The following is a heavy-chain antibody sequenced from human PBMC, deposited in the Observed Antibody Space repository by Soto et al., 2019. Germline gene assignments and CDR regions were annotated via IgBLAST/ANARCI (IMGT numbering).Heavy chain of an antibody. CDR3: AREPRDRAAFSL. CDR1: GGNFNNYA. V-gene: IGHV1-69*06. J-gene: IGHJ3*01. CDR2: IIPIIDST. D-gene: IGHD2-21*01. Sequence: QVQLVQSGAEVKKPGSSVKVSCKASGGNFNNYAISWVRQAPAQGLQWMGGIIPIIDSTHYAQKLQGRVTIGADRGRSTVYMELTGLTSDDSATYFCAREPRDRAAFSLWGQGTVVTVSS.